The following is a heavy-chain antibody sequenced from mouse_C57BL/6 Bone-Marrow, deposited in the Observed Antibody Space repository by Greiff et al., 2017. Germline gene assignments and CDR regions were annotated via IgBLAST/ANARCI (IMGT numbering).Heavy chain of an antibody. CDR1: GYTFTSYW. CDR2: IYPGSGST. J-gene: IGHJ1*03. D-gene: IGHD1-1*01. CDR3: ARFYYYGSRGGYFDV. Sequence: VKLQQPGAELVKPGASVKMSCKASGYTFTSYWIPWVKPRPGQGLEWIGDIYPGSGSTNYNEKFKSKATLTVDTSSSTAYMQLSSLTSDDSAVYYYARFYYYGSRGGYFDVWGTGTTVTVSS. V-gene: IGHV1-55*01.